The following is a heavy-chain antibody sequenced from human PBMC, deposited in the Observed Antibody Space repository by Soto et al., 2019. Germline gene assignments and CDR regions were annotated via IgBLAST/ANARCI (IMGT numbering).Heavy chain of an antibody. J-gene: IGHJ6*03. CDR2: IIPILGIA. V-gene: IGHV1-69*02. CDR3: ASGVQLWSTGYYYYYMDV. D-gene: IGHD5-18*01. Sequence: ASVKVSCKASGGTLSSYTISWVRQAPGQGLEWMGRIIPILGIANYAQKFQGRVTITADKSTSTAYMELSSLRSEDTAVYYCASGVQLWSTGYYYYYMDVWGKGTTVTVSS. CDR1: GGTLSSYT.